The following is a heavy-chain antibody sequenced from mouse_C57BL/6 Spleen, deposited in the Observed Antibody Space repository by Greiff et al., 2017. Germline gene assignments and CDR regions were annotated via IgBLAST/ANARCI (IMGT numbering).Heavy chain of an antibody. Sequence: VQLQQSGAELVRPGASVKLSCKASGYTFTSYGISWVKQRPGQGLEWIGEIYPRSGNTYYNEKFKGKATLTADKSYSTAYMELRSLTSEDSAVYFCARSADYFDDWGQGTTLTVSS. CDR3: ARSADYFDD. CDR1: GYTFTSYG. D-gene: IGHD6-1*01. V-gene: IGHV1-81*01. J-gene: IGHJ2*01. CDR2: IYPRSGNT.